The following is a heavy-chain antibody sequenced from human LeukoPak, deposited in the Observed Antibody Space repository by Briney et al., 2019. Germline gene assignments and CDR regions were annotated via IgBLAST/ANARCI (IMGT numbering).Heavy chain of an antibody. CDR3: ARDGTMVRGGGGFDP. Sequence: SETLSLTCTVSGGSNSSYYWSWVRQPAGKGLQWIGRIYSSGNTNYNPSLKSRVTISVDTSKNQFSLKLNSVTAADTAVYYCARDGTMVRGGGGFDPWGQGTLVTVSS. V-gene: IGHV4-4*07. CDR1: GGSNSSYY. CDR2: IYSSGNT. J-gene: IGHJ5*02. D-gene: IGHD3-10*01.